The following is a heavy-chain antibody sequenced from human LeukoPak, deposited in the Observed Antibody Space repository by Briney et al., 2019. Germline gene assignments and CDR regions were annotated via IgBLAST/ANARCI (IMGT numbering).Heavy chain of an antibody. CDR3: ARNTLGAAVSID. Sequence: SETLSLTCTVSGGSISNYYWSWIRQPPGKGLDWIGYIYYSGSTNYNPSLKSRVTISVDTSKNQFSLKLSSVTAADTAVYYCARNTLGAAVSIDWGQGTLVTVSS. V-gene: IGHV4-59*01. CDR1: GGSISNYY. D-gene: IGHD6-13*01. CDR2: IYYSGST. J-gene: IGHJ4*02.